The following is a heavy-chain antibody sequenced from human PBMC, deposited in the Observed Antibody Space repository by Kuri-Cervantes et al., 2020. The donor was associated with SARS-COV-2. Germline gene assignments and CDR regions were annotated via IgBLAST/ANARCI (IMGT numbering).Heavy chain of an antibody. D-gene: IGHD5-18*01. CDR1: GFTFSSYW. CDR3: AKGYSYGYREGELDY. J-gene: IGHJ4*02. Sequence: GESLKISCAASGFTFSSYWMSWVRQAPGKGLEWVANIKQDGSEKYYVDSVKGRFTISRDNAKNSLYLQMNSLRAEDTALYYCAKGYSYGYREGELDYWGQGTLVTGSS. V-gene: IGHV3-7*03. CDR2: IKQDGSEK.